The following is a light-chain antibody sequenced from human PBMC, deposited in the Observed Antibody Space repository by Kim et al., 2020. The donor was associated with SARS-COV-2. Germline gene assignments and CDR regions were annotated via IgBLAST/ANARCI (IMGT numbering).Light chain of an antibody. J-gene: IGLJ2*01. CDR1: NATRGPDYN. CDR3: QSYDSSLSALI. V-gene: IGLV1-40*01. CDR2: GNL. Sequence: VTIYRAPRNATRGPDYNVHGSQHLPGTAPKLLFYGNLKRPSGVPDRFSGSKSGTSASLSISGLQAEDEADYYCQSYDSSLSALIFGGGTQLTVL.